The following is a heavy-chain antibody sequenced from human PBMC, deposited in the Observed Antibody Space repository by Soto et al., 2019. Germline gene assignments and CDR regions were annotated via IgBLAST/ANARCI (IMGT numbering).Heavy chain of an antibody. V-gene: IGHV3-11*01. D-gene: IGHD6-25*01. CDR3: ARGGSGWTRGGWLGP. CDR2: ISDSGNTI. J-gene: IGHJ5*02. Sequence: QVQLVQSGGGLVKPGGALKISGAGSGFSFSEYYMIWVRQAPGKGLEGLSYISDSGNTIYYADSVRARFTIFRDNAANSVYLQMTGLSDGDTAFYYCARGGSGWTRGGWLGPWGQGSLVTVSS. CDR1: GFSFSEYY.